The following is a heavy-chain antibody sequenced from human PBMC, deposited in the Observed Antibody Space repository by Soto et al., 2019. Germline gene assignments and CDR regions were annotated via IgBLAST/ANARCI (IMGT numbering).Heavy chain of an antibody. Sequence: GGSLRLSCATSGFTFSTYAMSWVRQAPGKGLEWVSTISGSGGTTYYADSVKGRFTISRDNSKNTLYLQMNSLKAEDTAIFYCARHSVGYHLLYNWFDPWGQGTLVTVS. CDR3: ARHSVGYHLLYNWFDP. V-gene: IGHV3-23*01. D-gene: IGHD2-2*01. J-gene: IGHJ5*02. CDR1: GFTFSTYA. CDR2: ISGSGGTT.